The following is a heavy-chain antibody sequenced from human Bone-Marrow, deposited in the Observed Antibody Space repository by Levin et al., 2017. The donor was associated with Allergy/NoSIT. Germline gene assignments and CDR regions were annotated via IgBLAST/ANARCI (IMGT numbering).Heavy chain of an antibody. CDR1: GASISTNIYY. CDR2: IFYTGDT. CDR3: AKEGTRSSSWHFS. Sequence: GSLRLSCTVSGASISTNIYYWGWIRQPPGKGLEWIGSIFYTGDTYYNPSFKTRVTISVDTSKNQFSLKLTSVNAADTALYYCAKEGTRSSSWHFSWGQGALVTVSS. J-gene: IGHJ5*02. D-gene: IGHD6-13*01. V-gene: IGHV4-39*02.